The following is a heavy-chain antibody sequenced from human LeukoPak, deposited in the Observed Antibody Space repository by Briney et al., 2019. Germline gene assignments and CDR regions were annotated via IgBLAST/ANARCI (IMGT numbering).Heavy chain of an antibody. D-gene: IGHD3-22*01. J-gene: IGHJ4*02. CDR2: IYSGGST. Sequence: PGGSLRLSCAASGFTFSSYGMHWVRQAPGKGLEWVSVIYSGGSTFYADSVKGRFTISRDNSKNTLYLQMNSLRAEDTAVYYCARKHYYDSSGFFPPMDYWGQGTLVTVSS. V-gene: IGHV3-NL1*01. CDR3: ARKHYYDSSGFFPPMDY. CDR1: GFTFSSYG.